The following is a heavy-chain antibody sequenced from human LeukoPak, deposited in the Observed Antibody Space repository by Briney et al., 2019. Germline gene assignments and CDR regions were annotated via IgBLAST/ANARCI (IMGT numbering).Heavy chain of an antibody. V-gene: IGHV4-59*08. CDR2: IYYSGST. J-gene: IGHJ6*02. D-gene: IGHD3-10*01. CDR1: GGSISSYY. CDR3: ARHYYGSGSYYSHGMDV. Sequence: PETLSLTCTVPGGSISSYYWSWIRQPPGKGLEWIGYIYYSGSTNYNPSLKSRVTISVDTSKNQFSLKLSSVTAADTAVYYCARHYYGSGSYYSHGMDVWGQGTTVTVSS.